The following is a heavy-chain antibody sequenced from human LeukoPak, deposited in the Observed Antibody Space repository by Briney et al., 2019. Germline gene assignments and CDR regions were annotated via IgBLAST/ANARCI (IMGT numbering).Heavy chain of an antibody. D-gene: IGHD2-21*01. V-gene: IGHV3-53*01. J-gene: IGHJ4*02. Sequence: SGGSLRLSCAASGFTVSTNYMSWVRQAPGKGLEWVSVIYSSGNTYSADSVKGRFSISRDNSKNTLYLQMDSLRGEDTAVYYCAKDFRIGYSAHFDYWGQGALVTVSS. CDR2: IYSSGNT. CDR1: GFTVSTNY. CDR3: AKDFRIGYSAHFDY.